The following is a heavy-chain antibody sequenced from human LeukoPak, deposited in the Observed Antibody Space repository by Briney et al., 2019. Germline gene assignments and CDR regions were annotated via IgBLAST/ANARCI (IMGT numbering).Heavy chain of an antibody. D-gene: IGHD3-10*01. J-gene: IGHJ6*03. V-gene: IGHV3-48*03. CDR1: GFTFSSYE. Sequence: GGSLRLSCAASGFTFSSYEMNWVRQAPGKGLEWVSYISSSGSTIYYADSVKGRFTISRDNAKNSLYLQMNSLRAEDTAVYYCARGLWFGGYYMDVWGKGTTVTISS. CDR2: ISSSGSTI. CDR3: ARGLWFGGYYMDV.